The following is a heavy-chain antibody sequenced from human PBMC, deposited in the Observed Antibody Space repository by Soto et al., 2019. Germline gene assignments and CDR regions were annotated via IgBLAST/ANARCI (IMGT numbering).Heavy chain of an antibody. V-gene: IGHV4-31*03. Sequence: SETLSLTCTVSGGSISSGGYYWSWIRQHPGKGLEWIGYIYYSGSTYYNPSLKSRVTISVDTSKNQFSLKLSSVTAADTAVYYCARATAMMVYYYGMDVWGQGTTVTVSS. CDR2: IYYSGST. CDR1: GGSISSGGYY. D-gene: IGHD5-18*01. CDR3: ARATAMMVYYYGMDV. J-gene: IGHJ6*02.